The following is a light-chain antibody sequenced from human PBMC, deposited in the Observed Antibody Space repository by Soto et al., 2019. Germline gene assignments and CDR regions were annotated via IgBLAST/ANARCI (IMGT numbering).Light chain of an antibody. CDR1: QNINNY. J-gene: IGKJ2*01. Sequence: DIQMTQSPSSLSASVGDRVTITCRASQNINNYLNWYQQKPGKAPKLLIYAESSLQSGVPSRFSGSGSGTDFTLTTSSLRPADFAAYNCQQSYSTLPTFGQGTRLEIK. CDR3: QQSYSTLPT. CDR2: AES. V-gene: IGKV1-39*01.